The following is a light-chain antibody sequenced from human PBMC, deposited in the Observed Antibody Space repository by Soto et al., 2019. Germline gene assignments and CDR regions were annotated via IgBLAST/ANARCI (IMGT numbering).Light chain of an antibody. Sequence: QSALTQPASVSGSPGQSITISCTGTSGDIGSYNRVSWYQQHPGKAPKLIIYEVTDRPSGVSNRFSGSKSGNTASLTISGLQPDDESLYYCGSYSTTTYLGVFGGGTQLTVL. CDR1: SGDIGSYNR. CDR3: GSYSTTTYLGV. V-gene: IGLV2-14*01. J-gene: IGLJ7*01. CDR2: EVT.